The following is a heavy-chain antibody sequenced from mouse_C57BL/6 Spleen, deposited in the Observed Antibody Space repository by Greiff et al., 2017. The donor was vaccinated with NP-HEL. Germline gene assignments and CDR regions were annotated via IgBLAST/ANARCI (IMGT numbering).Heavy chain of an antibody. D-gene: IGHD2-3*01. J-gene: IGHJ2*01. CDR2: IYPRSGNT. Sequence: VQLQQSGAELVRPGASVKLSCKASGYTFTRYGISWVKQRTGQGLEWIGEIYPRSGNTYYNEKFKGKATLTADKSSSTAYMELRSLTSEDSAVYICARSSFDGWYYFDCWGQGTTLTVSS. CDR3: ARSSFDGWYYFDC. V-gene: IGHV1-81*01. CDR1: GYTFTRYG.